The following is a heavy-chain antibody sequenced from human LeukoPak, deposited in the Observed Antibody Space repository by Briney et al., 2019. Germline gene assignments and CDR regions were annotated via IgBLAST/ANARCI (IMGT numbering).Heavy chain of an antibody. CDR3: QKYSSSSFDF. CDR1: GFTFGDYA. D-gene: IGHD6-6*01. CDR2: VRSKIYAETT. Sequence: GGSLRLXCTGSGFTFGDYAISWFRQAPGKVLEWVSFVRSKIYAETTEYAASVKGRFTISRDDSKSIAYLQMNSLKTEDTAVYYCQKYSSSSFDFWGQGTLVTVSS. J-gene: IGHJ4*02. V-gene: IGHV3-49*03.